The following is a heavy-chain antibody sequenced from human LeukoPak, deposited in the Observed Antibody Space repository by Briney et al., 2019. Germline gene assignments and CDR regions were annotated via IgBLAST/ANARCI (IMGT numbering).Heavy chain of an antibody. CDR1: GGSFNGYY. CDR2: INHSGST. D-gene: IGHD6-13*01. J-gene: IGHJ4*02. Sequence: PSETLSLTCAVYGGSFNGYYWSWIRQPPGKGLEWIGEINHSGSTNYNPSLKSRVTISVDTSKNQFSLKLSSVTAADTAVYYCARGRTAAAGPFDYWGQGTLVTVSS. CDR3: ARGRTAAAGPFDY. V-gene: IGHV4-34*01.